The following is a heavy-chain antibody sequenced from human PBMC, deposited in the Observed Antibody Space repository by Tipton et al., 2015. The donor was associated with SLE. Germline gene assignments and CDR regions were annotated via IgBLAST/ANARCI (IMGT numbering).Heavy chain of an antibody. V-gene: IGHV5-51*01. D-gene: IGHD6-13*01. CDR2: IYPGYSDT. CDR3: ASLTAAAAPWYFDY. CDR1: GYTFTSYW. Sequence: VQLVQSGAEVKKPGESLNISCEGSGYTFTSYWIGWVRQTPGKGLEWMGIIYPGYSDTRYSPSFKGQVTISADKSISTAYLQWSSLKASDTAMYYCASLTAAAAPWYFDYWGQGTLVPVSS. J-gene: IGHJ4*02.